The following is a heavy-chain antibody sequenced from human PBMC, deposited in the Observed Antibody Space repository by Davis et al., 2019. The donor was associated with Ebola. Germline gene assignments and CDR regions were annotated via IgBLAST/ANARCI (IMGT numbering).Heavy chain of an antibody. Sequence: PGGSLRLSCAASGFTFNNYGMHWVRQAPGKGLEWVAAIPSDGTKKYYADSVKGRFTISRDNSKNSLYLQMNSLRAEDTAVYYCASDPFLYSSSWTGVDYWGQGTLVTVSS. CDR2: IPSDGTKK. J-gene: IGHJ4*02. V-gene: IGHV3-30*03. CDR3: ASDPFLYSSSWTGVDY. D-gene: IGHD6-13*01. CDR1: GFTFNNYG.